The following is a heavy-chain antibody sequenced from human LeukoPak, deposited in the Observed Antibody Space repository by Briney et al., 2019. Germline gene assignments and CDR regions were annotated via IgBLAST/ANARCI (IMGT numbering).Heavy chain of an antibody. V-gene: IGHV4-61*02. D-gene: IGHD6-19*01. J-gene: IGHJ6*02. CDR2: IYTSGST. CDR1: GGSISSGSYY. CDR3: GKIAVAGNYYYYGRDV. Sequence: SQTLSLTCTVSGGSISSGSYYWSWIRQPAGKGLEWIGRIYTSGSTNYNPSLKSRVTISVDTSKNQFSLKLSSVTAADTAVYYWGKIAVAGNYYYYGRDVWGQGTTVTVS.